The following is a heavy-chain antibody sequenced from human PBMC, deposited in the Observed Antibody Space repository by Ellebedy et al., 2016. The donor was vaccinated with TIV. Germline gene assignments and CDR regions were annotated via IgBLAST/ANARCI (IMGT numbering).Heavy chain of an antibody. CDR2: ITWNGENT. CDR3: ARDPNYSGWYQFDF. J-gene: IGHJ4*02. CDR1: GFNFDDHG. D-gene: IGHD6-19*01. Sequence: GESLKISCAASGFNFDDHGMSWVRQVPGKGLQWVSGITWNGENTGYADSVKGRFTISRDNAEKFVYLQMNSPRVEDTALYYCARDPNYSGWYQFDFWGQGALVIVSS. V-gene: IGHV3-20*04.